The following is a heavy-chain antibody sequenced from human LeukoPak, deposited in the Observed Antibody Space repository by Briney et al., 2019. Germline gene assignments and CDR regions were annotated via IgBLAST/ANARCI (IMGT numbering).Heavy chain of an antibody. V-gene: IGHV4-34*12. CDR3: ARAFATAYDFWSGYYTGLRAFDI. Sequence: SETLSLTCPVYGGSFSGYYWSWIRQPPGKGLEWIGEIIHCGSTNYNPSLKSRVTISVDTSKNQFSLKLSSVTAADTAVYYCARAFATAYDFWSGYYTGLRAFDIWGQGTMVTVSS. CDR2: IIHCGST. J-gene: IGHJ3*02. D-gene: IGHD3-3*01. CDR1: GGSFSGYY.